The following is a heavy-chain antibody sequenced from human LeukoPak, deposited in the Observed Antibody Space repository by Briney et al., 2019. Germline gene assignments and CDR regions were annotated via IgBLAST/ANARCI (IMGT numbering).Heavy chain of an antibody. V-gene: IGHV3-23*01. CDR2: ISGSGGST. D-gene: IGHD1-26*01. CDR3: AKAVGVGSVSPFDY. Sequence: GGSLRLSCAASGFTFSSYAMSWVRQAPGKGLEWVSAISGSGGSTYYADSVKGRFTISRDNSKNTLYPQMNSLRAEDTAVYYCAKAVGVGSVSPFDYWGQGTLVTVSS. J-gene: IGHJ4*02. CDR1: GFTFSSYA.